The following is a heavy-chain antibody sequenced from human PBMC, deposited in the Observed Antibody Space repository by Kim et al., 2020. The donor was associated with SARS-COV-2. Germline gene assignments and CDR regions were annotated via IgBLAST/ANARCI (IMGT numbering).Heavy chain of an antibody. CDR1: GGCCCGRTYS. V-gene: IGHV4-61*02. D-gene: IGHD2-2*01. CDR3: AVGQAFDY. CDR2: IYSSGGT. J-gene: IGHJ4*02. Sequence: SGSCTVSGGCCCGRTYSCLWVCELGGRGLEWIGLIYSSGGTNYNPSLKSRVTISVDTSKNQFSLKLTSVTAADTAVYYCAVGQAFDYWGQGSLVTVSS.